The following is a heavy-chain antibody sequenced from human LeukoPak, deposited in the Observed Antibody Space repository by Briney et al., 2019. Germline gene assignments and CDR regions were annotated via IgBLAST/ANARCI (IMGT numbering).Heavy chain of an antibody. V-gene: IGHV3-21*01. CDR2: ISSSSSYI. Sequence: PGGSLRLSCAASGFTFSNSSMNWVRQAPGKGLEWVSSISSSSSYIYYADSVKGRFTISRDNAKNSLYLQMNSLRAEDTAVYYCARGTYYYDSSATYNWFDPWGQGTLDTVSS. D-gene: IGHD3-22*01. J-gene: IGHJ5*02. CDR1: GFTFSNSS. CDR3: ARGTYYYDSSATYNWFDP.